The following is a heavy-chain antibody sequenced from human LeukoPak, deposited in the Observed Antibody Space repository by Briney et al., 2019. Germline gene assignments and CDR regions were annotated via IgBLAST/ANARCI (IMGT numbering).Heavy chain of an antibody. CDR2: SYSGGDT. D-gene: IGHD1-1*01. CDR3: ARSPVLDRNDWSFAD. Sequence: GGSLRLSCAASGFTFSNYAMSWVRQAPGKGLEWVSVSYSGGDTYYPDSVKGRFTVSRDNPKNTVYLQMNSLRAEDTAVYFCARSPVLDRNDWSFADWGQGTLVTVSS. V-gene: IGHV3-53*01. J-gene: IGHJ4*02. CDR1: GFTFSNYA.